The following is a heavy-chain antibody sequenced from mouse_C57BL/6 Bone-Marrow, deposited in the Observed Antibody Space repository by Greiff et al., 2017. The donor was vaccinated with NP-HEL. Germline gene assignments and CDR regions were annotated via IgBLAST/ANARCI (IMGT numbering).Heavy chain of an antibody. D-gene: IGHD2-4*01. J-gene: IGHJ3*01. CDR1: GYTFTDYY. CDR2: INPNNGGT. CDR3: GLYYDYAY. Sequence: VQLQQSGPELVKPGASVKISCKASGYTFTDYYMNWVKQSHGKSLEWIGDINPNNGGTSYNQKFKGTATLTVDKSSSTAYMELRSLTSEDSAVYYCGLYYDYAYWGKGTLFTVSP. V-gene: IGHV1-26*01.